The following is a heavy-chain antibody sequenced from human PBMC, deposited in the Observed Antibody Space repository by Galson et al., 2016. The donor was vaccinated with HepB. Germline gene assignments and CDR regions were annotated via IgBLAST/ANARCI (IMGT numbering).Heavy chain of an antibody. CDR1: GGSISGGYY. Sequence: TLSVTCTVTGGSISGGYYWNWIRQHPGKGPEWIGHTYYSGSTYYNPSLKSRVAISVDTSKNQFSLKMSSVTAADTAVYYCARNTYSSSWPKWYFDLWGRGILVTVSS. V-gene: IGHV4-31*03. CDR2: TYYSGST. J-gene: IGHJ2*01. CDR3: ARNTYSSSWPKWYFDL. D-gene: IGHD6-13*01.